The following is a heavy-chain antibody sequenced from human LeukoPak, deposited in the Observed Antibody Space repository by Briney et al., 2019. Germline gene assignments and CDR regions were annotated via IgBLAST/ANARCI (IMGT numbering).Heavy chain of an antibody. D-gene: IGHD3-10*01. CDR1: GGSISSRSYY. CDR2: IYYSGST. J-gene: IGHJ5*02. V-gene: IGHV4-39*01. CDR3: ARYHEGVGNWFDP. Sequence: SETLSLTCTVSGGSISSRSYYWGWIRQPPGKGLEWIGSIYYSGSTYYNPSLKSRVTISVDTSKNQFSLKLSSVTAADTAVYYCARYHEGVGNWFDPRGQGTLVTVSS.